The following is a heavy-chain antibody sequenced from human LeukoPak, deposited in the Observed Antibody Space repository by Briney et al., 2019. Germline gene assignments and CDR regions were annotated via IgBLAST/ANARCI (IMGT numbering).Heavy chain of an antibody. J-gene: IGHJ4*02. Sequence: PGGSLRLSCAASGFTFSSYAMSWVRQAPGKGLEWVSAISGSGGSTYYADSVKGRFTISRDNSKNTLYLQMNSLRAEDTAVYYCARNDYYDSSGYYLPPIDYWGQGTLVTVSS. CDR3: ARNDYYDSSGYYLPPIDY. CDR1: GFTFSSYA. D-gene: IGHD3-22*01. CDR2: ISGSGGST. V-gene: IGHV3-23*01.